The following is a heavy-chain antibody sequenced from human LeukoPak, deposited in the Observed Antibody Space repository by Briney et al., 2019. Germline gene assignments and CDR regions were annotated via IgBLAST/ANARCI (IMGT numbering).Heavy chain of an antibody. CDR3: ARHEPVIAAAGTIDY. V-gene: IGHV4-39*01. CDR1: GGSISSSSYY. CDR2: IYYSGST. Sequence: PSETLSLTCTVSGGSISSSSYYWGWIRQPPGKGLEWIGSIYYSGSTYYNPSLKSRVTISVDTSKNQFSLKLSSVTAADTAVYYCARHEPVIAAAGTIDYWDQGTLVTVSS. J-gene: IGHJ4*02. D-gene: IGHD6-13*01.